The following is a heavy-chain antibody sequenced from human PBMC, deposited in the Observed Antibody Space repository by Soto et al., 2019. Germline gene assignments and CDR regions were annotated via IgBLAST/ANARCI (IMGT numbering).Heavy chain of an antibody. CDR2: SYYSGTT. CDR1: GASISVHSYY. Sequence: SETLSLTCTVSGASISVHSYYWTWIRQPPGKGLEWIGSSYYSGTTYFNPSLKSRATISVDTSKNQFSLRLTSVTAADTAIYYCTRRYHWNDNYFEPWGPGALVIVFS. J-gene: IGHJ5*02. V-gene: IGHV4-39*01. D-gene: IGHD3-9*01. CDR3: TRRYHWNDNYFEP.